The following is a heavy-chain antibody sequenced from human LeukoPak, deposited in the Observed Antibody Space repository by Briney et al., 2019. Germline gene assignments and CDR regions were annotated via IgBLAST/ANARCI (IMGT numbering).Heavy chain of an antibody. D-gene: IGHD2-15*01. CDR1: GGSISSSSYY. J-gene: IGHJ5*02. CDR2: IYYSGST. Sequence: SETLSLTCTVSGGSISSSSYYWGWIRQPPGKGLEWIGSIYYSGSTYYNPSLKSRVTISVDTSKNQFSLKLSSVTATDTAVYYCARDIVVVVAATLNWFDPWGQGTLVTVSS. V-gene: IGHV4-39*07. CDR3: ARDIVVVVAATLNWFDP.